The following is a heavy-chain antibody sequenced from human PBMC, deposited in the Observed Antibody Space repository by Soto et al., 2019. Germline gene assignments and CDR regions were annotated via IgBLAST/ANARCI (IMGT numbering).Heavy chain of an antibody. J-gene: IGHJ6*02. CDR3: ARSGPWMKQAKLNI. CDR2: ISPDRGDT. Sequence: QVHLVQSGAEVKKPGASVKVSCEASGYTFSDFNIHWLRQVPGQRPEWMGWISPDRGDTNYAQNFQGRVTMTRDTFINTAYMELTRLKSDDTAIYYCARSGPWMKQAKLNIWGQGTTVIVSS. CDR1: GYTFSDFN. D-gene: IGHD1-1*01. V-gene: IGHV1-2*02.